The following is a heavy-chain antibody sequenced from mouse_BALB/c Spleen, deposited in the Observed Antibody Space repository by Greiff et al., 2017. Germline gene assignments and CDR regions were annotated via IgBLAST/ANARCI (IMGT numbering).Heavy chain of an antibody. Sequence: QVQLQQSGAELAKPGASVKMSCKASGYTFTSYWMHWVKQRPGQGLEWIGYINPSTGYTEYNQKFKDKATLTADKSSSTAYMQLSSLTSEDSAVYYCARMGRYDGSAMDYWGQGTSVTVSS. CDR2: INPSTGYT. CDR3: ARMGRYDGSAMDY. J-gene: IGHJ4*01. V-gene: IGHV1-7*01. CDR1: GYTFTSYW. D-gene: IGHD2-14*01.